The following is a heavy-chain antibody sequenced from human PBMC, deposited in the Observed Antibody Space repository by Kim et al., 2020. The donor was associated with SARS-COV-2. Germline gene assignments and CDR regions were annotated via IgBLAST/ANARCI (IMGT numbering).Heavy chain of an antibody. D-gene: IGHD6-19*01. CDR1: GFTFSDYY. CDR2: ISSSSSHT. V-gene: IGHV3-11*06. Sequence: GGSLRLSCAASGFTFSDYYMSWIRQAPGKGLEWVSYISSSSSHTKYAGSVKGRFSISRDNAKNSLYLQMNSLSAEDTALYYCAREVGSGWTSYFDYWGQGTLVTVSS. CDR3: AREVGSGWTSYFDY. J-gene: IGHJ4*02.